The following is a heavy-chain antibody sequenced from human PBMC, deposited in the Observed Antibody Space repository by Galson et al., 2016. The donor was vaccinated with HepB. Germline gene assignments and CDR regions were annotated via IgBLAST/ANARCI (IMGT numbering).Heavy chain of an antibody. Sequence: SLRLSCAASGFSFSNSGMSWVRQAPGRGLEWVSGITRSGDATHYADFVKGRFTISRDNAKNALYLQMNSLRAEDTAVYYCAKAINGFWSGYYTSHSHYYMGIWGKGDPGTVSS. J-gene: IGHJ6*03. CDR1: GFSFSNSG. CDR3: AKAINGFWSGYYTSHSHYYMGI. D-gene: IGHD3-3*01. V-gene: IGHV3-23*01. CDR2: ITRSGDAT.